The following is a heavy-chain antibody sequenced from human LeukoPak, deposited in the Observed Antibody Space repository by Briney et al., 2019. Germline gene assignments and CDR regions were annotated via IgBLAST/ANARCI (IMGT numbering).Heavy chain of an antibody. CDR2: IYYSGST. CDR3: ARNAPNLVGAYDAFDI. CDR1: GGSISSSSYY. J-gene: IGHJ3*02. D-gene: IGHD1-26*01. V-gene: IGHV4-39*01. Sequence: SETLSLTCTVSGGSISSSSYYWGWIRQPPGKGLEWIGSIYYSGSTYYNPSLKSRVTISVDTSKNQFSLKLSSVTAADTAWYFCARNAPNLVGAYDAFDIWGPGTMV.